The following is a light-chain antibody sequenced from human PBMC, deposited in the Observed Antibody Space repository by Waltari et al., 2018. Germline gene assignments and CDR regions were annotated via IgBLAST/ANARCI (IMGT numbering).Light chain of an antibody. V-gene: IGKV1-8*01. Sequence: AIRMTQSPSSLSASTGDRVTITCRASQSVSTYLAWYQQKPGKAPKLLFYAASTLQRGVPLSFSGSGSGTDFTLSISCLQSEDFATYYCQQYYDYQRSFGQGTKVEIK. CDR1: QSVSTY. J-gene: IGKJ1*01. CDR3: QQYYDYQRS. CDR2: AAS.